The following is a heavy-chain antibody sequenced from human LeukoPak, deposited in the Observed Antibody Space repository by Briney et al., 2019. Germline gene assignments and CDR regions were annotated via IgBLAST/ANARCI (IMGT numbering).Heavy chain of an antibody. Sequence: GGSLRLSCAASGFTFSSYSMNWVRQAPGKGLEWVSYISSSSTIYYADSVKGRFTISRDNAKSSLYLQMNSLRAEDTAVYYCARDRKLGYCSSTSCYFDYWGQGTLVTVSS. CDR2: ISSSSTI. V-gene: IGHV3-48*04. J-gene: IGHJ4*02. CDR3: ARDRKLGYCSSTSCYFDY. D-gene: IGHD2-2*01. CDR1: GFTFSSYS.